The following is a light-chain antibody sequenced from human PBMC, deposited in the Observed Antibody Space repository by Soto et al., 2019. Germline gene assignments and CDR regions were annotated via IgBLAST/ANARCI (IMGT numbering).Light chain of an antibody. CDR1: SSDVGSYNL. J-gene: IGLJ2*01. V-gene: IGLV2-23*03. CDR3: GSNAGSSTFV. Sequence: QSALTQPASVSGSPGQSITISCTGTSSDVGSYNLVSWYQQHPGKAPKLMIYEGSKRPSGVSNRFSGSKSGNTASLTISGLQAEDEADYYSGSNAGSSTFVFGGGTQLTVL. CDR2: EGS.